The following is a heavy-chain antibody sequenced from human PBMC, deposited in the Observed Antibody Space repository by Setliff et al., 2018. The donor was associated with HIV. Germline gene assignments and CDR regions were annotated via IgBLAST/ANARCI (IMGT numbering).Heavy chain of an antibody. D-gene: IGHD6-13*01. Sequence: GGSLRLSCAASGFTFSNYWMHWVRQAPGKGLVWVSRIRNDGGSTSYADSVKGRFTISRDNAKNTLYLQMNSLRAEDTAVYHCARYSSSWHTFDYWGQGTPVTVS. J-gene: IGHJ4*02. CDR1: GFTFSNYW. CDR2: IRNDGGST. CDR3: ARYSSSWHTFDY. V-gene: IGHV3-74*01.